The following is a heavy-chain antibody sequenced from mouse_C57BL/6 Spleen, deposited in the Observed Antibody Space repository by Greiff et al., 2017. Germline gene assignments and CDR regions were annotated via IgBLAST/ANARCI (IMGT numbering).Heavy chain of an antibody. CDR3: ARDRSEGYFDY. J-gene: IGHJ2*01. Sequence: ESGPGLVKPSQSLSLTCSVTGYSITSGYYWNWIRQFPGNKLEWMGYISYDGSNNYNPSLKNRISITRDTSKNQFFLKLNSVTTEDTATYYCARDRSEGYFDYWGQGTTLTVSS. CDR2: ISYDGSN. CDR1: GYSITSGYY. V-gene: IGHV3-6*01. D-gene: IGHD1-1*01.